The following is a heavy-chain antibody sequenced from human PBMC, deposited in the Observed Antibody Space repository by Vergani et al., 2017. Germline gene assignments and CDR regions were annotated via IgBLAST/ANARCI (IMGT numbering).Heavy chain of an antibody. D-gene: IGHD2-2*01. Sequence: VQLVESGGVVVQPGGSLRLSCAASGFSFGSYGMHWVRVRQAPGKGLEWLAYLRYDGTTKQYADSVKGRFTISRDNSKNTLYLQMDSLRPEDTAMFYCVKDRGASIGFDDWGQGTQVTVSS. J-gene: IGHJ4*02. V-gene: IGHV3-30*02. CDR2: LRYDGTTK. CDR3: VKDRGASIGFDD. CDR1: GFSFGSYG.